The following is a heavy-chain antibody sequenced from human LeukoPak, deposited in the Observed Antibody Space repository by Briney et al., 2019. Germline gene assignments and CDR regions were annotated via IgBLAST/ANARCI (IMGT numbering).Heavy chain of an antibody. CDR1: GGSISSHY. CDR3: ARETTVVTPGRSDVFDI. CDR2: IYYSGST. D-gene: IGHD4-23*01. J-gene: IGHJ3*02. V-gene: IGHV4-59*11. Sequence: SETLSLARSVAGGSISSHYGNWIRHPPGKGRGMIGYIYYSGSTNYNPSLTSRLTISIDPSKTQFHLTLSPVTAADTDVYYCARETTVVTPGRSDVFDIWGQGTMVTVSS.